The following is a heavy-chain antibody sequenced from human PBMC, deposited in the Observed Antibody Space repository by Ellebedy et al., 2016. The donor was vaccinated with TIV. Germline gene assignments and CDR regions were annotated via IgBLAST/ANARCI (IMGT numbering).Heavy chain of an antibody. D-gene: IGHD6-13*01. CDR2: ISAYNGNT. CDR3: ARGSGDSSSWYKGAPRFNP. V-gene: IGHV1-18*01. J-gene: IGHJ5*02. Sequence: ASVKVSCXASGYTFTSYGISWVRQAPGQGFEWMGWISAYNGNTNYAQKLQGRVTMTRNTSISTAYMELSSLRSEDTAVYYCARGSGDSSSWYKGAPRFNPWGQGTLVTVSS. CDR1: GYTFTSYG.